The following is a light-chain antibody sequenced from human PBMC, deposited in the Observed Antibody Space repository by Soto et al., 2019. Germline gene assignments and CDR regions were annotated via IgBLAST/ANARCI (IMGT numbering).Light chain of an antibody. Sequence: DIQLTQSPSFLSASVGARVPITCRASQGISSYLAWYQQNPGKAPKLLIYAASTLQSGVPSRFSGSGSGTEFTLTISSLQPEDFATYYCQQLNSYPLTFGGGTKVDIK. V-gene: IGKV1-9*01. CDR1: QGISSY. CDR3: QQLNSYPLT. CDR2: AAS. J-gene: IGKJ4*01.